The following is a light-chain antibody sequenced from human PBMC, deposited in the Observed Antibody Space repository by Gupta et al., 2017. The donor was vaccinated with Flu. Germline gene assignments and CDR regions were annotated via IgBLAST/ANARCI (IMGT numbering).Light chain of an antibody. CDR2: GAS. V-gene: IGKV3-20*01. Sequence: LSLSPGESATLSCRASQSISNNNYLAWYQQKPGQAPRLLIYGASTRATGIPDRFSGSGSGTDFTLTISRLDPEDFAVYYCQQYGSSPLFTFGHGTKVDIK. CDR3: QQYGSSPLFT. CDR1: QSISNNNY. J-gene: IGKJ3*01.